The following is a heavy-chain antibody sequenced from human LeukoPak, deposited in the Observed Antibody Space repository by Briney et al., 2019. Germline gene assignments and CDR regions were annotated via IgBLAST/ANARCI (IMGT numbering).Heavy chain of an antibody. V-gene: IGHV4-34*01. Sequence: GSLRLSCAASGFTFTTYTMNWVRQAPGKGLEWIGEINHSGSTNYNPSLKSRVTISVDTSKNQFSLKLSSVTAADTAVYYCARALGDYVWGSYPTKGTGYFDYWGQGTLVTVSS. D-gene: IGHD3-16*02. CDR1: GFTFTTYT. J-gene: IGHJ4*02. CDR3: ARALGDYVWGSYPTKGTGYFDY. CDR2: INHSGST.